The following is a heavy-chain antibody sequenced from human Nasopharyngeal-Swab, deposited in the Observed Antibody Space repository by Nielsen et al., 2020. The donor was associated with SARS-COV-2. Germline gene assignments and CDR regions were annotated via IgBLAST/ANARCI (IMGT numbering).Heavy chain of an antibody. Sequence: WIRQPPGKGLEWVSSISSSSSYIYYADSVKGRFTISRDNAKNSLYLQMNSLRAEDTAVYYCAREPVVVPAAPSYGMDVWGQGTTLTVS. CDR3: AREPVVVPAAPSYGMDV. D-gene: IGHD2-2*01. V-gene: IGHV3-21*01. CDR2: ISSSSSYI. J-gene: IGHJ6*02.